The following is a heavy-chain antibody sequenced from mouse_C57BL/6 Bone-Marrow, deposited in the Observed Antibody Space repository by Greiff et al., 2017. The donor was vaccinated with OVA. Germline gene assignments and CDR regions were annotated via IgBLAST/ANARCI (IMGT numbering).Heavy chain of an antibody. D-gene: IGHD1-1*01. CDR2: IHPNSGST. Sequence: QVQLQQPGAELVKPGASVKLSCKASGYTFTSYWMHWVKQRPGQGLEWIGMIHPNSGSTNYNEKFKSKATLTVDKSSSTAYMQRSSLTSEDSAVDYCARERGITTRGYFDYWGQGTTLTVSS. CDR1: GYTFTSYW. V-gene: IGHV1-64*01. J-gene: IGHJ2*01. CDR3: ARERGITTRGYFDY.